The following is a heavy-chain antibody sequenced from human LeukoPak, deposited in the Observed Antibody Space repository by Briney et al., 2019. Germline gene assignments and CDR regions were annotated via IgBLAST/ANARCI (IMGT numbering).Heavy chain of an antibody. CDR1: GGSIYTGDYY. D-gene: IGHD6-6*01. J-gene: IGHJ4*02. Sequence: PSGTLSLTCTVSGGSIYTGDYYWAWIRQPPGQGLEWIGSLFYSGNMYYSPSLKSRVTISVDTSKNQFSLSLNSVTAADTAVYYCARDRSDSSQLHDYWGQGTLVTVSS. CDR3: ARDRSDSSQLHDY. CDR2: LFYSGNM. V-gene: IGHV4-39*07.